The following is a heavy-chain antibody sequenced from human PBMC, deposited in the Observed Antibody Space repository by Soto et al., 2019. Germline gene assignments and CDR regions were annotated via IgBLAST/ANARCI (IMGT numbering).Heavy chain of an antibody. Sequence: QVQLVQSGAEVKKPGSSVKVSCKASGGTFSSYAISWVRQAPGQGLEWMGGIIPIFGTANYAQKFQGRVTITADESTSTAYMERSSLRSEDTAVYYCAGYCSGGSCYSEAYCGGDCYAFDYWGQGTLVTVSS. CDR2: IIPIFGTA. CDR3: AGYCSGGSCYSEAYCGGDCYAFDY. D-gene: IGHD2-15*01. V-gene: IGHV1-69*01. CDR1: GGTFSSYA. J-gene: IGHJ4*02.